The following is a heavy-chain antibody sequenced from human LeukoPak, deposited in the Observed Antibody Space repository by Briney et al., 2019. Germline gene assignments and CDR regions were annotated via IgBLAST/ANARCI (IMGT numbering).Heavy chain of an antibody. CDR3: AKGGRRHYGDYVAF. V-gene: IGHV3-23*01. CDR1: GFTFSSYA. D-gene: IGHD4-17*01. J-gene: IGHJ4*02. CDR2: ISASGDNT. Sequence: PGGSLRPSCAASGFTFSSYAMNWVRQAPGKGLEWVSVISASGDNTYYADSVKGRFTISRDDSKNTVYLQMNSLRADDTAVYHCAKGGRRHYGDYVAFWGQGTLVTVSS.